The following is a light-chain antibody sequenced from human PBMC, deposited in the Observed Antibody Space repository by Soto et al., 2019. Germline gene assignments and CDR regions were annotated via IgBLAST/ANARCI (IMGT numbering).Light chain of an antibody. CDR2: GAS. Sequence: EIVLTQSPGTLSLSPGERATLSCGASQSVSSSYLAWYQQKPGQTPRLLIYGASGRATGIPDRFSGSGSGTDLTLTISRLEPEDFAVYYCQRYGSSPPVTFGQGTRREIK. J-gene: IGKJ5*01. V-gene: IGKV3-20*01. CDR1: QSVSSSY. CDR3: QRYGSSPPVT.